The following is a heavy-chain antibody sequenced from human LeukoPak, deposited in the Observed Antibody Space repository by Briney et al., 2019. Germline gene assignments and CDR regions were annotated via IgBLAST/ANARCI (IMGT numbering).Heavy chain of an antibody. D-gene: IGHD3-16*02. J-gene: IGHJ3*02. CDR2: IRSDGSII. CDR3: ARESLPPLYPDAFDI. CDR1: GFTFSNYG. Sequence: PGGSLRLSCAVSGFTFSNYGVHWVRQAPGKGLEWVAFIRSDGSIIYYADSVKGRFTISRDNSKNTLYLQMNSLRAEDTAVYYCARESLPPLYPDAFDIWGQGTMVTVSS. V-gene: IGHV3-30*02.